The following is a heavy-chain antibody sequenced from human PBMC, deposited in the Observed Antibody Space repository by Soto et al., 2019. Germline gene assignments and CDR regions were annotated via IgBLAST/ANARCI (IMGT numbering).Heavy chain of an antibody. D-gene: IGHD1-26*01. Sequence: GGSLRLSCAASGFTFISYGMHWVRQAPGKGLEWVAVIWYDGSNKYYADSVKGRFTISRDNSKNTLYLQMNSLRAEDTAVYYCARDPGKSGRVDYWGQGTLVTVSS. V-gene: IGHV3-33*01. CDR3: ARDPGKSGRVDY. CDR2: IWYDGSNK. J-gene: IGHJ4*02. CDR1: GFTFISYG.